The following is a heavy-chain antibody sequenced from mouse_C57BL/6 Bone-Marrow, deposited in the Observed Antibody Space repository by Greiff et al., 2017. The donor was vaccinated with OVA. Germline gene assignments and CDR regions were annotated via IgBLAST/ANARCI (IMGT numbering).Heavy chain of an antibody. V-gene: IGHV1-59*01. J-gene: IGHJ3*01. CDR2: IDPSDSYT. CDR1: GYTFTSYW. Sequence: QVQLQQPGAELVRPGTSVKLSCKASGYTFTSYWMHWVKQRPGQGLEWIGVIDPSDSYTNYNQKFKGKATLTVDTSSSTAYMQLSSLTSEDSAVYYWARRGGNYVPFAYWGQGTLVTVSA. D-gene: IGHD2-1*01. CDR3: ARRGGNYVPFAY.